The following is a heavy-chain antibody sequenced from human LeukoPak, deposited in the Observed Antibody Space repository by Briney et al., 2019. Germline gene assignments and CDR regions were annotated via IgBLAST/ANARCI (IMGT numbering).Heavy chain of an antibody. D-gene: IGHD4-23*01. V-gene: IGHV7-4-1*02. CDR1: RYTFTTYA. CDR3: ARGTYGGNSGDTFDI. J-gene: IGHJ3*02. CDR2: INTDTGNP. Sequence: GASVKVSCKASRYTFTTYAMNWVRQAPGQGLEWMGWINTDTGNPTYAQGFTGRFVFSLDTSVSTAYLQISSLKAEDTAAYYCARGTYGGNSGDTFDIWGQGTMVTVSS.